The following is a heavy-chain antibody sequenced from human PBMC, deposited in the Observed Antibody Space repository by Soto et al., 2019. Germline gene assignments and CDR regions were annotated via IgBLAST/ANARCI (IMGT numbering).Heavy chain of an antibody. J-gene: IGHJ5*02. CDR1: GGSISSGGYS. Sequence: LSLTCAFSGGSISSGGYSWSWVRQAPGKGLEWVSTLSGSGGSTYYADSVKGRFTISRDNSKNTLYLQMNSLRAEDTAVYYCAKDTVPVATPWFDPWGQGTLVTVS. V-gene: IGHV3-23*01. CDR2: LSGSGGST. D-gene: IGHD2-2*01. CDR3: AKDTVPVATPWFDP.